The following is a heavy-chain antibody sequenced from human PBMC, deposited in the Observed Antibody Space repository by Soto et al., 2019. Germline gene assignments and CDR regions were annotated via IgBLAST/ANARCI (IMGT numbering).Heavy chain of an antibody. V-gene: IGHV1-2*02. CDR2: INPATGAA. CDR3: ARGGGVGVAGSAAFDM. D-gene: IGHD3-3*01. J-gene: IGHJ3*02. Sequence: QLHLVQSGAVVKKPGASVTVSCSASGYPVTAYYMHWVRQAPGRGLEWMGGINPATGAAKYTQTLQGGVTMPRDTSTSTVFMELSGLTSGDTAVFYCARGGGVGVAGSAAFDMWGQGTLVTVSS. CDR1: GYPVTAYY.